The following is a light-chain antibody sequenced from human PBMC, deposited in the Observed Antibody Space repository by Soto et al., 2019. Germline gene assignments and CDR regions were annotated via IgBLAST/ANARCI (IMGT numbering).Light chain of an antibody. CDR1: QSVSSN. CDR2: GAS. V-gene: IGKV3-15*01. Sequence: EIVMAQSPATLSVSPGERATLSCRASQSVSSNLAWYQQKRGQAPRLLIYGASSRATGIPARFSGSGSGTDFTLTISSLEPEDFAVYYCQQRSNWPRTFGQGTKVDIK. J-gene: IGKJ1*01. CDR3: QQRSNWPRT.